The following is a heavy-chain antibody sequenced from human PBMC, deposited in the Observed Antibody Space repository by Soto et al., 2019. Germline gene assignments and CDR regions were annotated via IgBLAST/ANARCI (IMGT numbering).Heavy chain of an antibody. CDR1: GFFFSSYT. CDR2: FSATSENT. CDR3: AKARDQQWVRLPFDY. Sequence: EVQLLESGGGLVQPGGSLRLSCVGSGFFFSSYTMTWVRQAPGKGLEWVSSFSATSENTYYADSVRGRFTISRDNSKDPVFLQMNSLTGGDTAMYYCAKARDQQWVRLPFDYWGQGILVIVSS. J-gene: IGHJ4*02. V-gene: IGHV3-23*01. D-gene: IGHD6-19*01.